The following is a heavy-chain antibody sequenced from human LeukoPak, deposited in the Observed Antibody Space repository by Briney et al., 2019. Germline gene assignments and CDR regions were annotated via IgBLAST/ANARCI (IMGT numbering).Heavy chain of an antibody. D-gene: IGHD2-15*01. CDR2: IIPIFGTA. CDR3: ARDSTRYCSGGSCYSPYYYGMDV. V-gene: IGHV1-69*13. Sequence: SVNVSCKASGGTFSSYAISWVRQAPGQGLEWMGGIIPIFGTANYAQKFQGRVTITADESTSTAYMELSSLRSEDTAVYYCARDSTRYCSGGSCYSPYYYGMDVWGQGTTVTVSS. CDR1: GGTFSSYA. J-gene: IGHJ6*02.